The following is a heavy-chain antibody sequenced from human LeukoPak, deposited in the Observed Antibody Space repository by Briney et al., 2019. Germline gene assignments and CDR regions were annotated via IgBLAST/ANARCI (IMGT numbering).Heavy chain of an antibody. J-gene: IGHJ3*02. CDR1: DDSFSSHY. CDR3: ARDLVTVTKGFDI. Sequence: SETLSLTCAVSDDSFSSHYWTWIRQPPGKGLEWIGYISYIGSTNYDPSLKSRVTISIDTSKNQFSPKLSSVTAADTAVYYCARDLVTVTKGFDIWGQGTMVSVSS. D-gene: IGHD4-17*01. V-gene: IGHV4-59*11. CDR2: ISYIGST.